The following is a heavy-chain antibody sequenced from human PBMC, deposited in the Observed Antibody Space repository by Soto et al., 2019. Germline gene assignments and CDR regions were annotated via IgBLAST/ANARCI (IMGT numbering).Heavy chain of an antibody. CDR1: GYTFTSYY. D-gene: IGHD6-13*01. CDR3: ARGGIAAAGTSYYGMDV. CDR2: INPSGGST. V-gene: IGHV1-46*01. J-gene: IGHJ6*02. Sequence: GASVKVSCKASGYTFTSYYMHWVRQAPGQGLEWMGIINPSGGSTSYAQKFQGRVTMTRDTSTSTVCMELSSLRSEDTAVYYCARGGIAAAGTSYYGMDVWGQGTTVTVSS.